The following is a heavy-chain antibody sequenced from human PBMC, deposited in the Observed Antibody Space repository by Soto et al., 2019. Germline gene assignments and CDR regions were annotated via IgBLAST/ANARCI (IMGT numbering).Heavy chain of an antibody. CDR2: INAGNGNT. D-gene: IGHD3-10*01. J-gene: IGHJ4*02. CDR1: GYTFTSYA. CDR3: ARDRYYGSGTYNYFDY. V-gene: IGHV1-3*01. Sequence: ASVKVSCKASGYTFTSYAMHWVRQAPGQRLEWMGWINAGNGNTKYSQKFQGRVTITRDTSASTAYMELSSLRSEDTAVYYCARDRYYGSGTYNYFDYWGQGTLVTVSS.